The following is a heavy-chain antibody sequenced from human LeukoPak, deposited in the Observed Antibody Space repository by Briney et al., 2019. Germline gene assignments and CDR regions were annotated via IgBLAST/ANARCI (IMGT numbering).Heavy chain of an antibody. D-gene: IGHD5-24*01. CDR2: ISYDGSNK. CDR3: AKSGYNRFDY. CDR1: GFTFSSYA. Sequence: GRSLRLSCAASGFTFSSYAMHWVRQAPGKGLEWVAVISYDGSNKYYADSVKGRFTISRDNSKSTLYLQINSLRAEDTAVYYCAKSGYNRFDYWGQGTLVTVSS. J-gene: IGHJ4*02. V-gene: IGHV3-30*04.